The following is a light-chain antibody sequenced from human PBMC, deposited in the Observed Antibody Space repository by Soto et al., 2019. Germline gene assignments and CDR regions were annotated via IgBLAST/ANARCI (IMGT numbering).Light chain of an antibody. CDR2: RAS. J-gene: IGKJ1*01. V-gene: IGKV3-15*01. CDR1: QTIYSN. CDR3: QQYQNLWT. Sequence: IQMTQSPATLSVSPGERATLSCRASQTIYSNVAWYQQRPGQASRLLIYRASARATGIPARFSGSGSGTEFTLTIGSLQSEDSAVYYCQQYQNLWTFGQGTKVDIK.